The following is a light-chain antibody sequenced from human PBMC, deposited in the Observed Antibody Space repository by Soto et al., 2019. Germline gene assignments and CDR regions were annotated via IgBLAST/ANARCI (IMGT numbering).Light chain of an antibody. CDR1: QSVTYN. CDR2: GAF. V-gene: IGKV3-15*01. Sequence: ETMLTQSPATLSASPWERVTLSCRATQSVTYNLAWYQQKPGQAPSLLIYGAFTRATGIPTRFSGTGSGTEFTLTISSLEPEDFAVYYCQQRSNWITFGQGTRLEIK. CDR3: QQRSNWIT. J-gene: IGKJ5*01.